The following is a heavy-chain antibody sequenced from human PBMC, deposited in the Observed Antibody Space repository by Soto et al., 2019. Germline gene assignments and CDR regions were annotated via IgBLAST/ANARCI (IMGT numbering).Heavy chain of an antibody. J-gene: IGHJ6*02. Sequence: QVQLVQSGADVKKPGASVKVSCQASGYTFTAYYIHWVRQAPGQGLVWMGWINPNSGGTHYAQKFLGRVTMTGDTSLSTAYMELTSLRSDDTGVYYCARTNIRGNYFYSLDVWGQGTTVTVSS. CDR3: ARTNIRGNYFYSLDV. D-gene: IGHD3-16*01. CDR1: GYTFTAYY. V-gene: IGHV1-2*02. CDR2: INPNSGGT.